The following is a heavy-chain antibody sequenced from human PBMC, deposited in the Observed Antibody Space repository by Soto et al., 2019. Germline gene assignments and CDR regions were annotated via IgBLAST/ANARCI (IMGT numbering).Heavy chain of an antibody. CDR2: IYHSGST. V-gene: IGHV4-30-2*01. J-gene: IGHJ5*02. CDR1: GGSVCSGGYS. CDR3: ARVPTP. Sequence: SETLSISCAVSGGSVCSGGYSWSWIRQPPGKGLEWIGYIYHSGSTYYNPSLKSRVTISVDRSKNQFSLKLSSVTAADTAVYYCARVPTPWGQGTLVTVSS. D-gene: IGHD2-2*01.